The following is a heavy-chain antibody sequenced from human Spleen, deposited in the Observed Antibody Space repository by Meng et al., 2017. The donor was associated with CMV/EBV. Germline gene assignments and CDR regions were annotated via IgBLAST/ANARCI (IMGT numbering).Heavy chain of an antibody. CDR1: GGSISSSSYY. V-gene: IGHV4-39*07. CDR2: INHSGST. Sequence: SETLSLTCTVSGGSISSSSYYWGWIRQPPGKGLEWIGEINHSGSTNYNPSLKSRVTISVDTSKNQFSLKPSSVTAADTAVYYCASVRGGYDYWSGSPLDYWGQGILVTVSS. CDR3: ASVRGGYDYWSGSPLDY. J-gene: IGHJ4*02. D-gene: IGHD3-3*01.